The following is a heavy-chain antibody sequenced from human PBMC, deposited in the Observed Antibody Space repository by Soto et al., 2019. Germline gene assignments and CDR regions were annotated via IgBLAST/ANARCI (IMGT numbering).Heavy chain of an antibody. V-gene: IGHV3-21*01. Sequence: GGSLRLSCAASGFSFTTYIMNWVRQAPGKGLEWVASISAGGRSIYYADSLKGRSTVSRDNAKSSLYLQMNSLRAEDTAVYYCARSTPGNPFDIWGQGTMVTVSS. J-gene: IGHJ3*02. CDR2: ISAGGRSI. CDR1: GFSFTTYI. CDR3: ARSTPGNPFDI. D-gene: IGHD4-4*01.